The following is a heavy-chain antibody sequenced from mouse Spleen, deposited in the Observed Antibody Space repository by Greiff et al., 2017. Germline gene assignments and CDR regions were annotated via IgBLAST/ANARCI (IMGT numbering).Heavy chain of an antibody. J-gene: IGHJ2*01. Sequence: EVKLMESGPGLVKPSQSLSLTCSVTGYSITSGYYWNWIRQLPGNKLECMGYIPYDGSNNYNPSLKNRISITRDTSKNQFFLKLNSVTTEDTATYYCARVNYYFDYWGQGTTLTVSS. CDR2: IPYDGSN. V-gene: IGHV3-6*01. CDR1: GYSITSGYY. CDR3: ARVNYYFDY.